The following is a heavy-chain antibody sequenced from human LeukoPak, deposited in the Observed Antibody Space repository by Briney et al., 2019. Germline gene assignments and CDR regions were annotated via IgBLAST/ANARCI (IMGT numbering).Heavy chain of an antibody. J-gene: IGHJ4*02. CDR3: AKGAQWLVDY. V-gene: IGHV3-43*02. D-gene: IGHD6-19*01. CDR1: GFTFDDYA. CDR2: ISGVGGST. Sequence: GGSLRLSCAASGFTFDDYAMHWVRQDPGKGLEWVSLISGVGGSTFYADSVKGRFTISRDNSKNSLYLQMSSLTTEDTALYYCAKGAQWLVDYWGQGTLVSVSS.